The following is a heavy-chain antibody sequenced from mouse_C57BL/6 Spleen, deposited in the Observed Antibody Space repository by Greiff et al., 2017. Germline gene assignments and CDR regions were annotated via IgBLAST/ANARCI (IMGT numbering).Heavy chain of an antibody. CDR2: IHPNSGST. CDR3: ARDRDYDYYFDD. J-gene: IGHJ2*01. V-gene: IGHV1-64*01. D-gene: IGHD2-4*01. CDR1: GYTFTSYW. Sequence: VQLQQPGAELVKPGASVKLSCKASGYTFTSYWMHWVKQRPGQGLEWIGMIHPNSGSTNYNEKFKSKATLTVDKSSSTAYMQLSSLTSEDSAVYYCARDRDYDYYFDDWGQGTTLTVSS.